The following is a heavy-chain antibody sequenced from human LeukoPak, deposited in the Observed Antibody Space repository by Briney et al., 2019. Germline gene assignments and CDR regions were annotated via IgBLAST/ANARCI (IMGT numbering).Heavy chain of an antibody. CDR2: IHYSGDT. D-gene: IGHD1-26*01. CDR1: GASVIGGGYY. V-gene: IGHV4-31*01. Sequence: PSETLSLTCTVSGASVIGGGYYWSWIRQHPGKGLEWIGYIHYSGDTYYNPSLKSQVTISLDTSKNQFSLKLSSVTAADTAVYFCANSRDRIYYAAFDYWGQGTRVTVSS. CDR3: ANSRDRIYYAAFDY. J-gene: IGHJ4*02.